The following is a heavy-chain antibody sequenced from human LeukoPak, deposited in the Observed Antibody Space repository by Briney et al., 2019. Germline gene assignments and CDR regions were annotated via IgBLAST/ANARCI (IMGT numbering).Heavy chain of an antibody. D-gene: IGHD2-8*01. CDR2: INPDGSGK. CDR1: GFTLSTYW. Sequence: GGSLRLSCEASGFTLSTYWMNWVRQVPGKGLDWVANINPDGSGKRYVDSVKGRFTIARDNADNSLSLQMNSLRVEDTAVYYCARGIGVTGLTAAYWGQGTLVTVSS. V-gene: IGHV3-7*03. J-gene: IGHJ4*02. CDR3: ARGIGVTGLTAAY.